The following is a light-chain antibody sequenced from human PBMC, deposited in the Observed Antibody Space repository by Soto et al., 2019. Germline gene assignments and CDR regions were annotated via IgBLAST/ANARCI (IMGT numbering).Light chain of an antibody. CDR3: CSYAGSYTYV. CDR1: SSDVGGYNY. V-gene: IGLV2-11*01. Sequence: QSALTQPRSVSGSPGQSVTISCTGTSSDVGGYNYVSWYQQHPGKAPKLMIYDVSERPSGVPDRFSGSKSGTTASLTISGLQAEDEADYYCCSYAGSYTYVFGTGTKVTV. J-gene: IGLJ1*01. CDR2: DVS.